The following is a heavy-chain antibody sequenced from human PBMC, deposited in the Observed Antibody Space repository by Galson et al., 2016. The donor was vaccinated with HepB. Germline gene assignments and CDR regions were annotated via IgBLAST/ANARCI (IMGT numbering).Heavy chain of an antibody. Sequence: PALVKPTQTLTLTCTFSGFSLNFNATSVSWIRQAPGKALEWLARIDWDDEKRYSVSLKTRLSISKDASRNLVVLTMTNMNPVDTGTYYCARTRGPTKGIDVWGQGILVTVSS. V-gene: IGHV2-70*04. CDR3: ARTRGPTKGIDV. J-gene: IGHJ4*02. D-gene: IGHD2-8*01. CDR1: GFSLNFNATS. CDR2: IDWDDEK.